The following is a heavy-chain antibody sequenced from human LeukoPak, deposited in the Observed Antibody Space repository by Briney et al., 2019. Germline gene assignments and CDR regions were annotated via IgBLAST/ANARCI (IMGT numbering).Heavy chain of an antibody. CDR3: ARANIVVVPAAMGY. J-gene: IGHJ4*02. Sequence: ASVKVSCKASGYTFTGYYMHWVRQAPGQGLEWVGWINPNSGGTNYAQKFQGRVTMTRDTSISTAYMELSRLRSDDTAVYYCARANIVVVPAAMGYWGQGTLVTVSS. V-gene: IGHV1-2*02. CDR1: GYTFTGYY. CDR2: INPNSGGT. D-gene: IGHD2-2*01.